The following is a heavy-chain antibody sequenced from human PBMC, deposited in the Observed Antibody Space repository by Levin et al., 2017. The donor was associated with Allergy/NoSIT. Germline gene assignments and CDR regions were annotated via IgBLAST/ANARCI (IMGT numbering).Heavy chain of an antibody. CDR2: IKQDGSEK. D-gene: IGHD1-26*01. CDR1: GFTFSSYW. CDR3: ARNRVGATTWAPFFDY. V-gene: IGHV3-7*01. Sequence: GGSLRLSCAASGFTFSSYWMSWVRQAPGKGLEWVANIKQDGSEKYYVDSVKGRFTISRDNAKNSLYLQMNSLRAEDTAVYYCARNRVGATTWAPFFDYWGQGTLVTVSS. J-gene: IGHJ4*02.